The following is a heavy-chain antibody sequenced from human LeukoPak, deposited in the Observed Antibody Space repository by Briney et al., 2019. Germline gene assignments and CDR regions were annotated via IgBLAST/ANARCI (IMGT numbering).Heavy chain of an antibody. Sequence: SETLSLTCAVYGGSFSGYYWSWLPQPPGKGLEWIGEIYYSGSTNYNPSLKSRVTISVDTSKNQFSLKLSSVTAADTAVYYCARLPLWFGEKGFDYWGQGTLVTVSS. CDR3: ARLPLWFGEKGFDY. CDR2: IYYSGST. CDR1: GGSFSGYY. D-gene: IGHD3-10*01. V-gene: IGHV4-34*01. J-gene: IGHJ4*02.